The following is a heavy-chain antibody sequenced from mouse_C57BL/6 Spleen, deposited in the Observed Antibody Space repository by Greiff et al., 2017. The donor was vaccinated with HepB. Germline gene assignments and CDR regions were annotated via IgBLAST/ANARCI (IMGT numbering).Heavy chain of an antibody. V-gene: IGHV1-82*01. CDR3: ARSHYGNPWFAY. D-gene: IGHD2-1*01. CDR1: GYAFSSSW. CDR2: IYPGDGDT. Sequence: VQLQESGPELVKPGASVKISCKASGYAFSSSWMNWVKQRPGKGLEWIGRIYPGDGDTNYNGKFKGKATLTADKSSSTAYMQLSSLTSEDSAVYFCARSHYGNPWFAYWGQGTLVTVSA. J-gene: IGHJ3*01.